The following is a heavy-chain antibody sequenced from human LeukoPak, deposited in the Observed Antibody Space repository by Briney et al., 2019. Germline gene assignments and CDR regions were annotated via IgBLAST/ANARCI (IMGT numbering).Heavy chain of an antibody. Sequence: GGTXXXYAISWVRQAPGQGLEWMGRIIPILGIANYAQKFQGRATITADKSTSTAYMELSSLRSEDTAVYYCARPRAYYDYVWGTEDYFDYWGQGTLVTVSS. J-gene: IGHJ4*02. D-gene: IGHD3-16*01. V-gene: IGHV1-69*04. CDR2: IIPILGIA. CDR1: GGTXXXYA. CDR3: ARPRAYYDYVWGTEDYFDY.